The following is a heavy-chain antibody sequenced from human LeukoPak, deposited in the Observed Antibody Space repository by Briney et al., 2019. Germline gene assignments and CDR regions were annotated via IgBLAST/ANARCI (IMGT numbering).Heavy chain of an antibody. Sequence: SQTLSLTCTVSGGSISSGDYYWSWIRQPPGKGLEWIGYIYYSGSTYYNPSLKSRVTISVDTSKNQFSLKLSSVTAADTAVYYCARVTVDTAMETNYWGQGPWSPSPQ. D-gene: IGHD5-18*01. CDR1: GGSISSGDYY. CDR3: ARVTVDTAMETNY. J-gene: IGHJ4*02. CDR2: IYYSGST. V-gene: IGHV4-30-4*08.